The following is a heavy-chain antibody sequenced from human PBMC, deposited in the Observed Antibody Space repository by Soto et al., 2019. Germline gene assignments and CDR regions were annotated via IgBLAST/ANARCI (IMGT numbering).Heavy chain of an antibody. J-gene: IGHJ4*02. V-gene: IGHV3-30-3*01. CDR3: ARDRRAAIVVVPAASYLFDY. CDR2: ISYDGSNK. CDR1: GFAFSSYA. D-gene: IGHD2-2*01. Sequence: QVQLVESGGGVVQPGRSLRLSCAASGFAFSSYAMHWVRQAPGKGLEWVAVISYDGSNKYYADSVKGRFTISRDNSKNTLYLQMNSLRAEDTAVYYCARDRRAAIVVVPAASYLFDYWGQGTLVTVSS.